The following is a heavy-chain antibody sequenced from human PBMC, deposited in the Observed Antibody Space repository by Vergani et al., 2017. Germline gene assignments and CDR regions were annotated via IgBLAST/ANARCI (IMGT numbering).Heavy chain of an antibody. J-gene: IGHJ4*02. Sequence: QVQLQQWGAGLLKPSETLSLTCAVYGGYFSGYYWSWIRQPPGKGLEWIGEINHSGSTNYNPSLKSRVTISVDTSKNQFSLKLSSVTAADTAVYYCARGGRYMVRGVKFFDYWGQGTLVTVSS. CDR1: GGYFSGYY. V-gene: IGHV4-34*01. D-gene: IGHD3-10*01. CDR2: INHSGST. CDR3: ARGGRYMVRGVKFFDY.